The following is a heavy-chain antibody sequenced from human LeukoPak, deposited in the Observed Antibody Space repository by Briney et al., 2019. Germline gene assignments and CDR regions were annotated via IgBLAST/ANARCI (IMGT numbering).Heavy chain of an antibody. CDR2: INHSGGT. V-gene: IGHV4-34*01. D-gene: IGHD6-19*01. Sequence: SETLSLTCAVYGGSLRGYYWSWIRQSPGKGLEWIGEINHSGGTNYNPSLKSRVTISIYTSKNQFSLKLSSVTAADTAMYYCAKSGRRYSSALGSWGQGTLVTVSS. CDR3: AKSGRRYSSALGS. J-gene: IGHJ4*02. CDR1: GGSLRGYY.